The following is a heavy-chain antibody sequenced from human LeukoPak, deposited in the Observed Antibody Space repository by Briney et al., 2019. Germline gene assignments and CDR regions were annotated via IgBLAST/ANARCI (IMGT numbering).Heavy chain of an antibody. CDR1: GGSISSYH. J-gene: IGHJ4*02. CDR3: ARGLRFLDG. D-gene: IGHD3-3*01. Sequence: KPSEPLSLLCSVSGGSISSYHWSWIRQPGGEAVEWIERMYTSGSTNYNPSLKSRVTMSVDTSENQISLNLRSGTAADTAVYFCARGLRFLDGWGQGTLVTLSS. CDR2: MYTSGST. V-gene: IGHV4-4*07.